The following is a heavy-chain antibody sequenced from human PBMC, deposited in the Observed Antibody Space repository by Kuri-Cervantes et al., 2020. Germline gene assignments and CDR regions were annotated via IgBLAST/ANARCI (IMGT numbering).Heavy chain of an antibody. V-gene: IGHV3-30*04. Sequence: GESLKISCAASGFTFSSYAMHWVRQAPGKGLEWVALISYNGTETYYADSVKGRFTISRDNSKKTIYLQMSTLTVEDTAVYYCARDGTAVAGFFDFWGQGSLVTVSS. D-gene: IGHD6-19*01. CDR1: GFTFSSYA. CDR3: ARDGTAVAGFFDF. J-gene: IGHJ4*02. CDR2: ISYNGTET.